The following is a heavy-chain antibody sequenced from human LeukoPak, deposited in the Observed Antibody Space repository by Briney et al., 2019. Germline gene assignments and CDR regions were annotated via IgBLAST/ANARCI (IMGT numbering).Heavy chain of an antibody. J-gene: IGHJ5*02. V-gene: IGHV5-51*01. Sequence: GESLKISCKGSGYSFTNYWIGWVRQMPGKGLEWMGIIYPDDSDIRYSPSFQGQVTISADKSISTAYLQWSSLKSSDTAMYYCAREAGISVAGTPWFDPWGQGTLVTVSS. D-gene: IGHD6-19*01. CDR3: AREAGISVAGTPWFDP. CDR2: IYPDDSDI. CDR1: GYSFTNYW.